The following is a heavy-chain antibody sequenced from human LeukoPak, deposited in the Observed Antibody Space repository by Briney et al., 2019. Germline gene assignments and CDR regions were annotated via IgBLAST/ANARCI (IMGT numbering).Heavy chain of an antibody. Sequence: GGSLRLSCAASGFTFSSYSMNWVRQAPGKGLEWVSSISSSSSYIYYADSVKGRFTISRDNAKNSLYLQMNSLRAEDTAVYYCARGGDYCSGGSCYGDYWGQGILVTVSS. J-gene: IGHJ4*02. CDR1: GFTFSSYS. CDR2: ISSSSSYI. CDR3: ARGGDYCSGGSCYGDY. V-gene: IGHV3-21*01. D-gene: IGHD2-15*01.